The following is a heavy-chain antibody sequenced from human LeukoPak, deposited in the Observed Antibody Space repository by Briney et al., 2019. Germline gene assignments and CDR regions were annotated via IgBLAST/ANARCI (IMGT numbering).Heavy chain of an antibody. CDR2: INPNSGGT. J-gene: IGHJ4*02. CDR3: ARDGGYCSSTSCSEHFDY. V-gene: IGHV1-2*04. Sequence: ASVKVSCKASGYTFTGYYMHWVRQAPGQGLEWMGWINPNSGGTNYAQKFQGWVTMTRDTSISTAYMELSRLRSDDTAVYYCARDGGYCSSTSCSEHFDYWGQGTLVTVSS. D-gene: IGHD2-2*01. CDR1: GYTFTGYY.